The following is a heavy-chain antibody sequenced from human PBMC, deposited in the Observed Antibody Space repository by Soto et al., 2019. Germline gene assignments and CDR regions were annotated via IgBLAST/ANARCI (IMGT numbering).Heavy chain of an antibody. CDR1: GFTFSSYW. CDR2: INSDGSST. Sequence: GGSLRLSCAASGFTFSSYWMHWVRQAPGKGLVWVSRINSDGSSTSYADSVKGRFTISRDNAKNTLYLQMNSLRAEDAAVYYCARGGRWLQFRDAFDIWGQGTMVTVSS. D-gene: IGHD5-12*01. CDR3: ARGGRWLQFRDAFDI. J-gene: IGHJ3*02. V-gene: IGHV3-74*01.